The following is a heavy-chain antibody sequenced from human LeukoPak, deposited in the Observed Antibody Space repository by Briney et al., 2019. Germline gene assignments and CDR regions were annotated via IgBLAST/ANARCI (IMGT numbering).Heavy chain of an antibody. V-gene: IGHV4-38-2*01. D-gene: IGHD1-26*01. CDR1: GYSISSGYY. CDR2: IYHSGST. CDR3: ARGEQSGSFSDY. Sequence: SETLSLTCAVSGYSISSGYYWGWIRQPPGKGLEGIGSIYHSGSTYYNPSLKSRVTISVDTSKNQFSLKPSSVPAAGTAVYYCARGEQSGSFSDYWGQGTLVTVSS. J-gene: IGHJ4*02.